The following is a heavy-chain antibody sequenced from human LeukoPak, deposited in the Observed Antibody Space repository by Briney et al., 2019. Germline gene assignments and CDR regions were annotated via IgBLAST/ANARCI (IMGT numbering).Heavy chain of an antibody. V-gene: IGHV3-48*04. D-gene: IGHD1-26*01. Sequence: GGSLRLSCAASGFTFSSYSMNWVRQAPGKGLEWISYISSSSSSSSRTIYYSDSVKGRFTISRDNAKNSLYLQMNSLRVEDTAVYYCARDYSGRYCPDYWGQGTLVTVSS. CDR1: GFTFSSYS. J-gene: IGHJ4*02. CDR3: ARDYSGRYCPDY. CDR2: ISSSSSSSSRTI.